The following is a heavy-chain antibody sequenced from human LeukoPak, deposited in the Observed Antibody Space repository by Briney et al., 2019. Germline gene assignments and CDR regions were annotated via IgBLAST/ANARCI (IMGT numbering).Heavy chain of an antibody. CDR1: GGTFSSYA. CDR3: ARDLGDGYRAVDAFDI. CDR2: IIPIFGTA. D-gene: IGHD5-24*01. J-gene: IGHJ3*02. Sequence: SVKVSCEASGGTFSSYAISWVRQAPGQGLEWMGGIIPIFGTANYAQKFQGRVTITTDESTSTAYMELSSLRSEDTAVYYCARDLGDGYRAVDAFDIWGQGTMVTVSS. V-gene: IGHV1-69*05.